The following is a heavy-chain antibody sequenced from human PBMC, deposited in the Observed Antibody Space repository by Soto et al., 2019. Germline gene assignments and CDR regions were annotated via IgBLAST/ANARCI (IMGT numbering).Heavy chain of an antibody. V-gene: IGHV3-21*01. CDR3: ARGTYYYDSSGYGGFDY. J-gene: IGHJ4*02. D-gene: IGHD3-22*01. Sequence: EVQLVESGGGLVKPGGSLRLSCAASGFTFSSYSMNWVRQAPGKGLEWVSSISSSSSYIYYADSVKGRFTISRDNAKNSLYLQMNSLRAEDTAVYYCARGTYYYDSSGYGGFDYWGQGTLVTVSS. CDR1: GFTFSSYS. CDR2: ISSSSSYI.